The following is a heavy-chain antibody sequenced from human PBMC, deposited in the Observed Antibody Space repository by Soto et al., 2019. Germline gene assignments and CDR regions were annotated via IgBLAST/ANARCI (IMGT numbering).Heavy chain of an antibody. CDR3: ARGGAVATTAHFDH. CDR2: IYSNGNT. V-gene: IGHV4-4*07. D-gene: IGHD5-12*01. J-gene: IGHJ4*02. CDR1: GASSNNYY. Sequence: ETLSLTCAVPGASSNNYYWSWMRLPAGKGLEWIGLIYSNGNTYYNPSLKSRVSMSVDTSKNQFSLILTTVTAADTAVYYCARGGAVATTAHFDHWGQGTLVTVSS.